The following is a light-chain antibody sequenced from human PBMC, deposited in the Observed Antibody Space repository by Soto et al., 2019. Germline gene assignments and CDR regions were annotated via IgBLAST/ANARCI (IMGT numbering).Light chain of an antibody. J-gene: IGKJ1*01. V-gene: IGKV3-15*01. Sequence: EIVMPQSPDTLSVSPGERATLSCRASQSVGSNLAWYQKTPCQAPRLLIFGASTRATGIPARFSGSGSGTEITLTISSLQSEDFAVYYCPQCDTWWTFGQGTKVEIK. CDR2: GAS. CDR3: PQCDTWWT. CDR1: QSVGSN.